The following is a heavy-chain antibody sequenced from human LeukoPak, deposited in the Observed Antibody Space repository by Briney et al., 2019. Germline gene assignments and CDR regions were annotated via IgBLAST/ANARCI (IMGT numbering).Heavy chain of an antibody. CDR1: GFTFSSYS. V-gene: IGHV3-21*01. CDR3: ARDGSAGYAEYYMDV. Sequence: GGSLRLSCAASGFTFSSYSMNWVRQAPGKGLEWVSSISTSSSYIYYGDSVKGRFTISRDAAKNSLYLQMNSLRAEDTAVYYCARDGSAGYAEYYMDVWGKGTTVTVS. D-gene: IGHD3-10*01. J-gene: IGHJ6*03. CDR2: ISTSSSYI.